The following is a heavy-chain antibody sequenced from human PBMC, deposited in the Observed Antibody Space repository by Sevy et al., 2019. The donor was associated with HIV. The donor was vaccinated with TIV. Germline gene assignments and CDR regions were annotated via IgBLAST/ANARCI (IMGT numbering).Heavy chain of an antibody. CDR2: INPNSGGT. D-gene: IGHD3-10*01. V-gene: IGHV1-2*06. CDR1: GYTFTGYY. CDR3: ARVSFPYYYGSGSYYNLYFDY. Sequence: ASVKVSCKASGYTFTGYYMHWVRQAPGQGLEWMGRINPNSGGTNYAQKFQGRVTMTRDTSISTAYMELSRLRSDDTAVYYCARVSFPYYYGSGSYYNLYFDYWGQGTLVIVSS. J-gene: IGHJ4*02.